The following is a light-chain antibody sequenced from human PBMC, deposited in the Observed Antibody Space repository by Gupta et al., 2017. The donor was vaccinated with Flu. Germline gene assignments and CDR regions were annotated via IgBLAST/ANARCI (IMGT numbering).Light chain of an antibody. CDR3: QQYNNWPST. J-gene: IGKJ5*01. V-gene: IGKV3-15*01. Sequence: DMVMTQSPATLSVSPGETATLSCRASQSFSTNRLAWYQQKPGQAPRLLIYGTSTRATGIPARFSGSGSGTEFTLSISSLQSGDFAVYYCQQYNNWPSTFGQGTRLEIK. CDR2: GTS. CDR1: QSFSTN.